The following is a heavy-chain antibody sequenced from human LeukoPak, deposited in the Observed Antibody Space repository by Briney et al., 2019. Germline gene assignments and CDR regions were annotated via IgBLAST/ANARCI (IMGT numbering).Heavy chain of an antibody. CDR3: ARRIEGRGGIYYYYYMDV. D-gene: IGHD1-26*01. Sequence: GGSLRLSRAASGFTFSSYAMSWVRQAPGKGLEWVSAISGSGGSTYYADSVKGRFTISRDNSKNTLYLQMNSLRAEDTAVYYCARRIEGRGGIYYYYYMDVWGKGTTVTVSS. CDR1: GFTFSSYA. J-gene: IGHJ6*03. V-gene: IGHV3-23*01. CDR2: ISGSGGST.